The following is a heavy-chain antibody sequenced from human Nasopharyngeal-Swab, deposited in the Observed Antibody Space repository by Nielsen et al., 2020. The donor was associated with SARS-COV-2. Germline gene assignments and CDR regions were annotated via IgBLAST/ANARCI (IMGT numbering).Heavy chain of an antibody. J-gene: IGHJ4*02. Sequence: SLKISCAASGFTFDDFALHWVRLAPGKGLEWVSGIGWGGDDIGYADSVKGRFIISRDNAKNSFYLQMNSLRPEDTAFYYCVKVRAAFAGAFDNWGQGIQVTVSP. D-gene: IGHD2-15*01. CDR1: GFTFDDFA. V-gene: IGHV3-9*01. CDR2: IGWGGDDI. CDR3: VKVRAAFAGAFDN.